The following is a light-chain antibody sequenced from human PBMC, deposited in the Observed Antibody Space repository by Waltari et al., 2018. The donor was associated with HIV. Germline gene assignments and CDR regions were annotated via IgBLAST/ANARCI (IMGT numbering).Light chain of an antibody. V-gene: IGLV2-14*01. J-gene: IGLJ2*01. CDR2: EVS. Sequence: QSALTQPASVSGSPAQSITISCTGTSRDVGDYNYVSWYQQHPGKAPKLMIYEVSNRPSGVSHRFSGSKSGNTASLTISGLQAEDEADYYCSSYTSTTTLFGGGTKLTVL. CDR1: SRDVGDYNY. CDR3: SSYTSTTTL.